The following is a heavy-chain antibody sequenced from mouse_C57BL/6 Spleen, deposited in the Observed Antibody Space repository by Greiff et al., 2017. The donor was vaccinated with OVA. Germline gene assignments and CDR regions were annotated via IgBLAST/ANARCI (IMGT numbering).Heavy chain of an antibody. Sequence: QVQLQQPGAELVRPGSSVKLSCKASGYTFTSYWMHWVKQRPIQGLEWIGNIDPSDSETHYNQKFKDKATLTVDKSSSTAYMQLSSLTSEDSAVYYCASCEGYGNYRCYFDYWGQGTTLTVSS. CDR1: GYTFTSYW. V-gene: IGHV1-52*01. J-gene: IGHJ2*01. D-gene: IGHD2-1*01. CDR2: IDPSDSET. CDR3: ASCEGYGNYRCYFDY.